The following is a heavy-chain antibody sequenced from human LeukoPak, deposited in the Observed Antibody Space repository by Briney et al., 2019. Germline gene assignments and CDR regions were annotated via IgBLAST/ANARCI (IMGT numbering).Heavy chain of an antibody. Sequence: AASVKVSCKASGYPFTRFAIHWVRQAPGQRLEWMGWINAGNGNTKYSEEVQGRVTITRDTSASTAYMELSSLRSDDTAVYYCARLYCSSPSCRFDTWGQGTLVTVS. CDR2: INAGNGNT. D-gene: IGHD2-2*01. CDR3: ARLYCSSPSCRFDT. V-gene: IGHV1-3*01. J-gene: IGHJ5*02. CDR1: GYPFTRFA.